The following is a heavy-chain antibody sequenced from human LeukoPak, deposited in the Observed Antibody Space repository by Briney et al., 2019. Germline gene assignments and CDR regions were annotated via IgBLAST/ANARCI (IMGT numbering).Heavy chain of an antibody. CDR1: GGSISSSSYY. D-gene: IGHD2-2*01. CDR3: ARGSGIVVVPAAIGWFDP. V-gene: IGHV4-39*07. Sequence: SETLSLTCTVSGGSISSSSYYWGWIRQPPGKGLEWIGSIYHSGSTYYNPSLKSRVTISVDTSKNQFSLKLSSVTAADTAVYYCARGSGIVVVPAAIGWFDPWGQGTLVTVSS. J-gene: IGHJ5*02. CDR2: IYHSGST.